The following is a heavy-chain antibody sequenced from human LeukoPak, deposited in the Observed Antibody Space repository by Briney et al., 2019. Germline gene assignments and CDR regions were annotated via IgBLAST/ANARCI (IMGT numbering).Heavy chain of an antibody. CDR1: GLIFSTTL. CDR3: GRDRAGRQSWVEFDL. CDR2: IYDDGRS. Sequence: GESLRLSCTVAGLIFSTTLMEWVRQAAGKGLGWVSVIYDDGRSIYADSVTGRFTISRNASKNLGDHRMNSLRVEHSAVYFCGRDRAGRQSWVEFDLWGQGTLVTVSS. V-gene: IGHV3-53*04. D-gene: IGHD3-10*01. J-gene: IGHJ5*02.